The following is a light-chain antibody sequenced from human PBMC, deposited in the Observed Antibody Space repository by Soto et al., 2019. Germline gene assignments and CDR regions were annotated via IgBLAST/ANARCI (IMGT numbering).Light chain of an antibody. J-gene: IGKJ1*01. CDR2: KAS. V-gene: IGKV1-5*03. CDR3: QQRSNWPPWT. Sequence: DIQMTQSPSTLSASVGDRVTITCRASQSIRSWLAWYQQKPGKAPKLLIYKASSLDSGVPSRFNGSGSGTDFTLTISSLEPEDFAVYYCQQRSNWPPWTFGQGTKVEIK. CDR1: QSIRSW.